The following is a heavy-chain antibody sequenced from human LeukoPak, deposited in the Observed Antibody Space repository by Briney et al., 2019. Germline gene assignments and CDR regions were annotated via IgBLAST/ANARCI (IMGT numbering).Heavy chain of an antibody. Sequence: GGSLRLSCAASGFSFSAYWMTWVRQAPGTGLEWVANINPAGSGTYYVDPVKGRFSISRDNAKNLVYLQMNSLRAEDTAVYHCSRFGYVAAVDVWGQGTPVTVSS. D-gene: IGHD6-19*01. CDR2: INPAGSGT. CDR1: GFSFSAYW. V-gene: IGHV3-7*01. CDR3: SRFGYVAAVDV. J-gene: IGHJ4*02.